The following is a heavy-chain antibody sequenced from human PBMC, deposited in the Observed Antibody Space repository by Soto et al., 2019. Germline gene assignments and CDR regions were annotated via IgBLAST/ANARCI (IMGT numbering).Heavy chain of an antibody. CDR1: RDTFISYG. CDR3: AVQLGGRGYYYYYYGLDI. CDR2: INAGNGNT. Sequence: QVQVVQSGAEVKKPGASVRVSCKASRDTFISYGIHWVRQAPGQRLEWMGWINAGNGNTKYSQKFQGRVTITRDTSASTAYMELSSLRSEDTAVYYCAVQLGGRGYYYYYYGLDIWGQGTTVTVSS. V-gene: IGHV1-3*01. D-gene: IGHD3-10*01. J-gene: IGHJ6*02.